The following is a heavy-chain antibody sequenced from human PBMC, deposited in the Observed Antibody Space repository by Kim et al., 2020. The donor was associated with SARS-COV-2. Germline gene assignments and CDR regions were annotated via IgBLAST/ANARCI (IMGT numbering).Heavy chain of an antibody. D-gene: IGHD6-19*01. CDR1: GVSITSATW. CDR3: SGSSGWYRLDY. CDR2: MFHSGTT. V-gene: IGHV4-4*02. J-gene: IGHJ4*02. Sequence: SETLSLTCAVSGVSITSATWWTWVRPPPGKGLEWIGEMFHSGTTNYNPSLKSRVTISVDKSKNHFSLNLNSVTAADTAVYYCSGSSGWYRLDYWGQGTLVTVSS.